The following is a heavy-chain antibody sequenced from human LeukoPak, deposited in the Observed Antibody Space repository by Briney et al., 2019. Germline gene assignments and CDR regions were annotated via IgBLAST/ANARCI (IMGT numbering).Heavy chain of an antibody. J-gene: IGHJ6*04. CDR3: AKGTLYYGSGSYCMDV. Sequence: PGGSLRLSCAASGFTFSSYGMSWVRQAPGKGLEWVSAISGSGGSTCYADSVKGRFTISRDNSKNTLYLQMNSLRAEDTAVYYCAKGTLYYGSGSYCMDVWGKGTTVSVSS. CDR1: GFTFSSYG. V-gene: IGHV3-23*01. D-gene: IGHD3-10*01. CDR2: ISGSGGST.